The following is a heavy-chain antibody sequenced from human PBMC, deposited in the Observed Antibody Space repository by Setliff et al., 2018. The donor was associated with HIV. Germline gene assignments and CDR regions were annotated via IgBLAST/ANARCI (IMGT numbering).Heavy chain of an antibody. CDR1: GGSISSYF. V-gene: IGHV4-59*01. Sequence: PSETLSLTCTVYGGSISSYFWTWIRQSPEKGLEWIGYIYRYGSPNYNPSLQSRVTLSVDTSKNQFSLTLTSVTAADTAVYYCARGGRSDGYHIASWGQGILVTVSS. CDR2: IYRYGSP. D-gene: IGHD2-15*01. J-gene: IGHJ4*02. CDR3: ARGGRSDGYHIAS.